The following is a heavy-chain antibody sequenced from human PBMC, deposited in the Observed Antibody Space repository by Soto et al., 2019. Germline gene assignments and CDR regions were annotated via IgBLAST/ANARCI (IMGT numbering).Heavy chain of an antibody. CDR1: GYTFTSYD. Sequence: ASVKVSCKASGYTFTSYDINWVPPATGRGLEWMVWQNPNSGNTGYAQKFQGRVTMTRNTSISTAYMELSSLRSEDTAVYYCARGALRYFHSLDPWRQGTLVTVS. CDR3: ARGALRYFHSLDP. J-gene: IGHJ5*02. CDR2: QNPNSGNT. D-gene: IGHD3-9*01. V-gene: IGHV1-8*01.